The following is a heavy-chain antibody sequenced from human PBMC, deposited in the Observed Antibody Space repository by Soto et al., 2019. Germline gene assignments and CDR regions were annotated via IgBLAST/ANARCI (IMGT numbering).Heavy chain of an antibody. CDR1: GFTFSSYA. V-gene: IGHV3-23*01. Sequence: GGSLRLSCAASGFTFSSYAMSWVRQAPGKGLEWVSAISGSCGSTYYADSVKGRFTISRDNAKNTLYLQMNSLRAEDTAVYYCARGRTTRGGGWYLVCWGQETMVTV. D-gene: IGHD1-26*01. CDR2: ISGSCGST. CDR3: ARGRTTRGGGWYLVC. J-gene: IGHJ4*02.